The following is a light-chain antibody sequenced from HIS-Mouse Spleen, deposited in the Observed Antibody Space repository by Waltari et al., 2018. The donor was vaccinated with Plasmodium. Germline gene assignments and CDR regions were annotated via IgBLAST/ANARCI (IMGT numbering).Light chain of an antibody. Sequence: DIQMTQSPSSLSASVGDRVTITCRASQSISSYLNWYQQKPGKAPKLLIYAASSLQSGVPSRFGGSGSGTDFTLTISSLQPEDFATYYCQQSYSTPLTVGGGTKVEIK. V-gene: IGKV1-39*01. CDR1: QSISSY. CDR3: QQSYSTPLT. CDR2: AAS. J-gene: IGKJ4*01.